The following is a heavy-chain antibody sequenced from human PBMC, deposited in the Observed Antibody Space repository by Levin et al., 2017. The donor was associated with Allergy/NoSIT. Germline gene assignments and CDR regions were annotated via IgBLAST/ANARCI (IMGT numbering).Heavy chain of an antibody. CDR1: GFTFSDYY. V-gene: IGHV3-11*01. Sequence: GGSLRLSCAASGFTFSDYYMSWIRQAPGKGLEWASYITSSGSTMYYADSVKGRFTISRDNAKNSLYLQMNSLRAEDTAVYYCAREYRSSHNFWGQGTLVTVSS. J-gene: IGHJ4*02. D-gene: IGHD6-6*01. CDR3: AREYRSSHNF. CDR2: ITSSGSTM.